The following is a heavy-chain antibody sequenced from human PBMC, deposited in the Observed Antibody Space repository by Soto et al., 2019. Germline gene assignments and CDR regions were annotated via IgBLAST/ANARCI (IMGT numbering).Heavy chain of an antibody. V-gene: IGHV1-46*01. CDR2: INPSGGST. CDR1: GDTFTSYY. J-gene: IGHJ6*03. CDR3: ARYGLKNCMVV. Sequence: GASVKVSCKASGDTFTSYYMHWVRQAPGQGLEWMGIINPSGGSTSYAQKFQGRVTMTRDTSTSTVYMELSSLRSEVTAVYYCARYGLKNCMVVWGKGPTVTVSS. D-gene: IGHD3-10*01.